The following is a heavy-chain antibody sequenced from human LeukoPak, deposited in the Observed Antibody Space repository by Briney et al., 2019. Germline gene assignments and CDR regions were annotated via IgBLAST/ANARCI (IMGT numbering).Heavy chain of an antibody. CDR3: ARDGMRFWYYFAY. V-gene: IGHV3-7*01. D-gene: IGHD3-3*01. Sequence: PGGSLRHSCAASGFTSSSHWMSWVRQAPWKGLEWVANIKQDGSGKYYVDSVKGRFTISRDNAKNSLYLQMNSLRAEDTAVYYCARDGMRFWYYFAYWGQGTLVTVSS. CDR2: IKQDGSGK. J-gene: IGHJ4*02. CDR1: GFTSSSHW.